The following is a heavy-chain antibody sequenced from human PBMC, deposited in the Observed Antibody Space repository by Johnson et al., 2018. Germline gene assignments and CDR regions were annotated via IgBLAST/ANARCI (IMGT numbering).Heavy chain of an antibody. CDR3: AKDNTYYMDV. CDR1: GFTFDDYA. CDR2: ISWNSGSI. J-gene: IGHJ6*03. V-gene: IGHV3-9*01. Sequence: VQLVESGGGLVQPGRSLRLSCAASGFTFDDYAMHWVRQAPGKGLEWVSGISWNSGSIGYADSVKGRFTISRDNAKNSLYLQMNSLRAEDTALYYCAKDNTYYMDVWGKGTTVTVSS.